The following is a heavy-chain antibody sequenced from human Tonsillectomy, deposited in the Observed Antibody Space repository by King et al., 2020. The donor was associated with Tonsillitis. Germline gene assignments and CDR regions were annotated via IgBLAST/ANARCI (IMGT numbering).Heavy chain of an antibody. V-gene: IGHV3-23*04. CDR2: ISGSGGST. D-gene: IGHD3-9*01. Sequence: VQLVESGGGLVQPGGSLRLSCAASGFTFSSYAMSWVRQAPGKGLEWVSAISGSGGSTYYADPVKGRFTISRDNSKNTLYLQMNSLRAEDTAVYYCAKSGQDYDILTGYYIPTFYFDYWGQGTLVTVSS. J-gene: IGHJ4*02. CDR1: GFTFSSYA. CDR3: AKSGQDYDILTGYYIPTFYFDY.